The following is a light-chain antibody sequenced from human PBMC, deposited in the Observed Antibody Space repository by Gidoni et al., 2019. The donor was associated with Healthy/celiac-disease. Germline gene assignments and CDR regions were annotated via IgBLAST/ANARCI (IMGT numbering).Light chain of an antibody. CDR3: QSYDSSLSGYV. Sequence: QSVLTQPPSVSGPPGPRVTISCTGSSSNIGAGYDVHWYQQLPGTAPTLLIYGKSNRPAGGPDRFSGSKSVTSATLAITGLQAEDEADYYCQSYDSSLSGYVFGTGTKVTVL. CDR2: GKS. V-gene: IGLV1-40*01. J-gene: IGLJ1*01. CDR1: SSNIGAGYD.